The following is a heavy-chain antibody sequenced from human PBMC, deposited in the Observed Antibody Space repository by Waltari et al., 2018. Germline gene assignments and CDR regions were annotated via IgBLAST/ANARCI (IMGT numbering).Heavy chain of an antibody. Sequence: QVQLQQWGAGLLKPSATLSLTCAVYGGSFSGYYWIWIRQPPRKGLEWIGEINHSGSTNYNPSLKSRITISVDTSKSQFSLKLSSVTAADTAVYYCARDRGLRRLSTFEIWGQGTMVTVSS. J-gene: IGHJ3*02. CDR2: INHSGST. D-gene: IGHD3-16*02. CDR1: GGSFSGYY. CDR3: ARDRGLRRLSTFEI. V-gene: IGHV4-34*01.